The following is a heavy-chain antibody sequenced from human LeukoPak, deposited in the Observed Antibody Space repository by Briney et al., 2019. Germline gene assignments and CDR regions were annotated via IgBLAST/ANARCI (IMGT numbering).Heavy chain of an antibody. CDR2: ISSSGSTI. Sequence: GGSLRLSCAASGFTFSDYYMSWIRQAPGKGLEWVSYISSSGSTIYYADSVKGRFTISRDNAKNSLYLQMNSLRAEDTAVYYCARPYSSSWWNYYMDVWGKGTTVTVSS. D-gene: IGHD6-13*01. CDR3: ARPYSSSWWNYYMDV. J-gene: IGHJ6*03. CDR1: GFTFSDYY. V-gene: IGHV3-11*04.